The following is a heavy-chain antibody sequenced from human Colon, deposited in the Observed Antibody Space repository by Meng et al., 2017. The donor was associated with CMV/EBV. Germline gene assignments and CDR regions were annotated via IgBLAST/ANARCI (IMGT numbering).Heavy chain of an antibody. J-gene: IGHJ4*02. V-gene: IGHV2-5*02. D-gene: IGHD2-2*01. CDR2: IYWDDDK. CDR1: GFSLNTYEVG. CDR3: AHKSLPAAFFDY. Sequence: QITLKESGPTPVKPTQTLTLTCTFSGFSLNTYEVGVGWFRQPPGKAPEWLALIYWDDDKRYRSSLGNRLTLTHDASKNQVVLTMTDMDPVDTATYYCAHKSLPAAFFDYWSQGTLVTVSS.